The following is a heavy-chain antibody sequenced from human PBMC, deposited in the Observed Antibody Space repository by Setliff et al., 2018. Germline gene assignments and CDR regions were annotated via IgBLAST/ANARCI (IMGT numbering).Heavy chain of an antibody. D-gene: IGHD2-2*01. Sequence: ASVKVSCKASGNRFTDYFLHWVRQAPGQGLEWMGWINANTGGTREVQKFQGRVSMTTDTSTSTAYMELRNLRSDDTALYYCARAPLMVVVPPDAHRFDPWGQGTLVTVSS. V-gene: IGHV1-2*02. CDR2: INANTGGT. CDR1: GNRFTDYF. J-gene: IGHJ5*02. CDR3: ARAPLMVVVPPDAHRFDP.